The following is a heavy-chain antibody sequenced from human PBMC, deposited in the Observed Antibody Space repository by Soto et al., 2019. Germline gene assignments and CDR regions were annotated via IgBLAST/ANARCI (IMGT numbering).Heavy chain of an antibody. CDR2: IKEDGSEK. V-gene: IGHV3-7*04. Sequence: EVQLVESGGGLVQPGGSLRLSCAASGFTLSDYWMSWVRQAPVKGLEWVANIKEDGSEKHYADSVKGRFTISRDNAKNSLYLQMNSLRAEDTALYYCARDQGSCYSCYYYGMDVWGQGTTVTVSS. CDR1: GFTLSDYW. J-gene: IGHJ6*02. D-gene: IGHD2-15*01. CDR3: ARDQGSCYSCYYYGMDV.